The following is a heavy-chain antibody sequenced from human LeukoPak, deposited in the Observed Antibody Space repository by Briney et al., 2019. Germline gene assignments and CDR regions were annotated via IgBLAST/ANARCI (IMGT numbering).Heavy chain of an antibody. D-gene: IGHD2-2*01. V-gene: IGHV3-7*01. CDR1: EFTFSSSW. CDR3: ATVRPDDRSGNSYYRDLHI. CDR2: IKQDGSET. J-gene: IGHJ3*02. Sequence: GGSLRLSCATPEFTFSSSWMTWVRQAPGKGLEWVANIKQDGSETYYVDSVKVRFTISRDNAQNSLYLQMNSLSAEDTAVYYCATVRPDDRSGNSYYRDLHIWGQGTKVTVAS.